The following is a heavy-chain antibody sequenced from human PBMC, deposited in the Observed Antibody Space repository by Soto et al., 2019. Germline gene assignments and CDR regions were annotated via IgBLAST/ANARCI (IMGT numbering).Heavy chain of an antibody. J-gene: IGHJ5*02. V-gene: IGHV3-23*01. D-gene: IGHD4-4*01. CDR1: GFTFRSYG. Sequence: PGGSQRLSCAASGFTFRSYGMHWVRQAPGKGLEWVSVICDHGNSTYYADSVKGRFTISRDNSKNTLYLQMNNLRAEDTAVYYCAKDLTVTTIGWFDPWGQGTLVTVSS. CDR2: ICDHGNST. CDR3: AKDLTVTTIGWFDP.